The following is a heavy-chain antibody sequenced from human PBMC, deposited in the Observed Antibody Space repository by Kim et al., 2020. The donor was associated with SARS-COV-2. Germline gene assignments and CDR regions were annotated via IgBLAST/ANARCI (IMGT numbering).Heavy chain of an antibody. V-gene: IGHV1-3*01. J-gene: IGHJ4*02. CDR1: GYTFTSYA. Sequence: ASVKVSCKASGYTFTSYAMHWVRQAPGQRLEWMGWINAGNGNTKYSQKFQGRVTITRDTSASTAYMELSSLRSEDTAVYYCARAAWIQLWLLNYWGQGTLVTVSS. CDR2: INAGNGNT. D-gene: IGHD5-18*01. CDR3: ARAAWIQLWLLNY.